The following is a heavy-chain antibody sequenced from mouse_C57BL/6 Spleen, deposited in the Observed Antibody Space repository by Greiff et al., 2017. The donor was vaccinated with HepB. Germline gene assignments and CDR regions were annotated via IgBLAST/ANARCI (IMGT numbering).Heavy chain of an antibody. Sequence: VQLKESGPGLVKPSQSLSLTCSVTGYSITSGYYWNWIRQFPGNKLEWMGYISYDGSNNYNPSLKNRISITRDTSKNQFFLKLNSVTTEDTATYYCAIYDYPAWFAYWGQGTLVTVSA. D-gene: IGHD2-4*01. CDR1: GYSITSGYY. CDR3: AIYDYPAWFAY. CDR2: ISYDGSN. V-gene: IGHV3-6*01. J-gene: IGHJ3*01.